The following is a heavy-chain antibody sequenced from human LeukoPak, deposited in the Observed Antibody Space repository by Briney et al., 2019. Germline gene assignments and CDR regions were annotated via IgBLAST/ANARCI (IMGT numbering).Heavy chain of an antibody. V-gene: IGHV3-9*01. CDR1: GFTFDDYA. D-gene: IGHD3-22*01. J-gene: IGHJ4*02. CDR2: ISWNSGSI. Sequence: PGRSLRLSCAASGFTFDDYAMHWVRQAPGKGLEWVSGISWNSGSIGYADSVKGRFTISRDNAKNSLYLQMNSLRAEDTALYYCAKGLYYDSSGSLDYWGQGTLVTVSS. CDR3: AKGLYYDSSGSLDY.